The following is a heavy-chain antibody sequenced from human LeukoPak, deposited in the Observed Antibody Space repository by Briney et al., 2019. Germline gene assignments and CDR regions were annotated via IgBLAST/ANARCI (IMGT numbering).Heavy chain of an antibody. CDR1: GGSISSSSYY. Sequence: SETLSLTCTVSGGSISSSSYYWGWIRQPPGKGLEWIGSIYYSGSTYYNPSLKSRVTISVDTSKNQFSLKLSSVTAADTAVYYCARDNRAYYMDVWGKGTTVTVSS. V-gene: IGHV4-39*02. D-gene: IGHD2/OR15-2a*01. J-gene: IGHJ6*03. CDR3: ARDNRAYYMDV. CDR2: IYYSGST.